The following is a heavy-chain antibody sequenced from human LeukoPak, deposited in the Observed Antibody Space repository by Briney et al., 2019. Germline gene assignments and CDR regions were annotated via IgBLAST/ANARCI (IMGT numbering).Heavy chain of an antibody. D-gene: IGHD6-19*01. CDR2: IYYSGST. J-gene: IGHJ4*02. V-gene: IGHV4-39*01. CDR1: GGSISSSSYY. CDR3: ARVGYSSGWSPAYFDY. Sequence: PPETLSLTCTVSGGSISSSSYYWGWIRQPPGKGLEWIGSIYYSGSTYYNPSLKSRVTISVDTSKNQFSLKLSSVTAADTAVYYCARVGYSSGWSPAYFDYWGQGTLVTVSS.